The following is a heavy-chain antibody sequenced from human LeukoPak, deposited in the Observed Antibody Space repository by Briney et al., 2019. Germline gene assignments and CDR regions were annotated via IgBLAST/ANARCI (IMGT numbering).Heavy chain of an antibody. CDR1: GFTFSSYE. CDR2: IRRSVSAI. Sequence: GGSLRLSCAACGFTFSSYEMNWVRQAPGKGLEWVSYIRRSVSAISHADSVKGRLTISRDNAKNSLYLQMNSLRAEDTAVYYCARGGYGANDDAFDIWGQGTMVTVSS. CDR3: ARGGYGANDDAFDI. J-gene: IGHJ3*02. D-gene: IGHD4-23*01. V-gene: IGHV3-48*03.